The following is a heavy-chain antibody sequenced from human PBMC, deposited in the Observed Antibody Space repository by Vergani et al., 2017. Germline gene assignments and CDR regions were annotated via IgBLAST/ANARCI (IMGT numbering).Heavy chain of an antibody. V-gene: IGHV3-9*01. CDR2: ISWNSGSI. D-gene: IGHD3-3*01. J-gene: IGHJ2*01. CDR1: GFTFDAYA. CDR3: AKDHYDFWSGYPNLSPFDL. Sequence: EVQLVESGGGLVQPGRSLRLSCAASGFTFDAYAMHWVRQAPGKGLEWVSGISWNSGSIGYADSVKGRFTISRDNAKNSLYLQMNSLRAEDTALYYCAKDHYDFWSGYPNLSPFDLWGRGTLVTVSS.